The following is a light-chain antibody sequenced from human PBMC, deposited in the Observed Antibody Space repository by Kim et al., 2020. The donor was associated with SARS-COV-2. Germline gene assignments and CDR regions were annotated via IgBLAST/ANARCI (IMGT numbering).Light chain of an antibody. CDR3: QAWDSSTNYV. CDR2: QDT. CDR1: KLGDKY. V-gene: IGLV3-1*01. Sequence: SYGLTQPPSVSVSPGQTASITCSGDKLGDKYACWYQQKPGQSPVLVIYQDTKRPSGIPERFSGSNSGNTATLTISGTQAMDEADYYCQAWDSSTNYVFGT. J-gene: IGLJ1*01.